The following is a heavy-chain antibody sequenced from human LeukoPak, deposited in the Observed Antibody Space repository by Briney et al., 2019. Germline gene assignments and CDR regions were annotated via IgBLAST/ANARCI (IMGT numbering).Heavy chain of an antibody. J-gene: IGHJ4*02. Sequence: PGGSLRLSCAASGFTFSNAWMSWVRQAPGKGLEWVGRIRSKTDGGTTYYVAPVKGRFTISRDDSKNTLFLQMNSLKIEDTAVYYCTTYSTAAAGIFDYWGQGTLVTVSS. CDR1: GFTFSNAW. CDR3: TTYSTAAAGIFDY. V-gene: IGHV3-15*01. CDR2: IRSKTDGGTT. D-gene: IGHD6-13*01.